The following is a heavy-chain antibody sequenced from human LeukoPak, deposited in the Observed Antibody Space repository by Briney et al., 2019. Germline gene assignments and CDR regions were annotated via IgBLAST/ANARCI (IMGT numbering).Heavy chain of an antibody. CDR2: INSRGNTK. J-gene: IGHJ4*02. CDR3: ARDQNWSPDW. D-gene: IGHD1-1*01. V-gene: IGHV3-48*03. CDR1: GFTFSTYE. Sequence: GGSLRLSCAASGFTFSTYEMNWVRQAPGKGLEWVSYINSRGNTKHYSDSVKGRFTVSRDNAKNSLYLQMNSLRAEDTARYYCARDQNWSPDWWGQGTLVTVSS.